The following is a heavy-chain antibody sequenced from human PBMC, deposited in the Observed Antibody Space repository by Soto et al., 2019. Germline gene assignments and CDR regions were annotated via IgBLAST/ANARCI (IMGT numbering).Heavy chain of an antibody. D-gene: IGHD3-10*01. J-gene: IGHJ6*02. CDR2: ISAYNGNT. CDR3: ARVVGSGSYYNVYYYYGMDV. V-gene: IGHV1-18*04. Sequence: QVQLVQSGAEVKKPGASVKVSCKASGYTFTSYGISWVRQAPGQGLEWMGWISAYNGNTNYAQKLQGRVTMTTDTATSTAYMELRSLGSDDTAVYYWARVVGSGSYYNVYYYYGMDVWGQGTTVTVSS. CDR1: GYTFTSYG.